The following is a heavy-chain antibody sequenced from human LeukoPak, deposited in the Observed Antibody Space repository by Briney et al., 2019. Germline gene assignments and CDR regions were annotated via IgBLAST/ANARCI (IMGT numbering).Heavy chain of an antibody. D-gene: IGHD6-19*01. J-gene: IGHJ5*02. CDR1: GGSFSGHY. V-gene: IGHV4-34*01. Sequence: SETLSLTCAVYGGSFSGHYWTWIRQPPGKGLEWIGEINHSGSTNYNPSLKSRVTISVDTSKNQFSLKLSSVTAADTAVYYCARLSIAVGFDPWGQGTLVTVSS. CDR2: INHSGST. CDR3: ARLSIAVGFDP.